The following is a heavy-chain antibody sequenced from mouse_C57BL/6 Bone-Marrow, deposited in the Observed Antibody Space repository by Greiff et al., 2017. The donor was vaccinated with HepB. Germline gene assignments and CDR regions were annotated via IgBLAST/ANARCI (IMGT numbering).Heavy chain of an antibody. CDR1: GYAFSSSW. CDR2: IYPGDGDT. J-gene: IGHJ2*01. V-gene: IGHV1-82*01. Sequence: QVQLQQSGPELVKPGASVKISCKASGYAFSSSWMNWVKQRPGKGLEWIGRIYPGDGDTNYNGKFKGKATLTADKSSSTADMQLSSLTSEDSAVYFCARNYPAYFDYWGQGTTLTVSS. D-gene: IGHD1-1*01. CDR3: ARNYPAYFDY.